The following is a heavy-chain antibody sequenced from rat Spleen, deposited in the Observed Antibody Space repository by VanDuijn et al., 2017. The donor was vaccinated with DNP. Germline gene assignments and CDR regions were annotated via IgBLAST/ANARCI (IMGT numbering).Heavy chain of an antibody. D-gene: IGHD1-10*01. J-gene: IGHJ3*01. CDR3: ARAYNNYSTWFPY. CDR2: ISASGGST. CDR1: GFTFSSFP. Sequence: EVQLVESGGGLVQPGRSLKLSCAGSGFTFSSFPMAWVRQAPTKGLEWVATISASGGSTYYRDSVKGRFTISRDNAQTTLYLQLTGLRSEDTAAYYCARAYNNYSTWFPYWGQGTLVTVSS. V-gene: IGHV5-46*01.